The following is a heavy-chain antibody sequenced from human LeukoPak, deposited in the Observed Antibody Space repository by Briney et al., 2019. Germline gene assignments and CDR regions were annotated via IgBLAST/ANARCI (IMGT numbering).Heavy chain of an antibody. Sequence: PGGTLRLSCAASGFTFSSYGMSWVRQAPGKGLEWVSAISGSGGSTYYADSVKGRFTISKDNSKNTLYLQMNSLRAEDTAVYYCAKDPGYSSSWYSLLDYWGQGTLVTVSS. CDR1: GFTFSSYG. CDR2: ISGSGGST. CDR3: AKDPGYSSSWYSLLDY. J-gene: IGHJ4*02. V-gene: IGHV3-23*01. D-gene: IGHD6-13*01.